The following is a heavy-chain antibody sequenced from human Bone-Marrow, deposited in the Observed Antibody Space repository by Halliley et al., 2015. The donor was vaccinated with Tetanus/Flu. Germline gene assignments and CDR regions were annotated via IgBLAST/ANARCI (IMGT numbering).Heavy chain of an antibody. CDR3: ARTGWYSIEY. V-gene: IGHV4-4*02. Sequence: GRGREGMGEIHHRGDTNNNPSLTGRVVISVDKSKNQFSLGRPSVTAADTAMYYCARTGWYSIEYWGQGTLVTVSS. J-gene: IGHJ4*02. CDR2: IHHRGDT. D-gene: IGHD6-19*01.